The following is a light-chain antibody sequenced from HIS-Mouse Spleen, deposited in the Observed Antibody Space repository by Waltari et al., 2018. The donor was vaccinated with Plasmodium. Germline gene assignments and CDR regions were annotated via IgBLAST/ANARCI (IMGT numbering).Light chain of an antibody. CDR3: QQSYSTPLFT. CDR2: AAS. CDR1: QSISSY. V-gene: IGKV1-39*01. J-gene: IGKJ3*01. Sequence: DIQMTQSPSSLSSSLGDRVTITCRASQSISSYFNWYQQKPGKAPKLLIYAASSLQSGVPSRLSGSGSGTDFTLTISSLQPEDFAPYYCQQSYSTPLFTFGPGTKVDI.